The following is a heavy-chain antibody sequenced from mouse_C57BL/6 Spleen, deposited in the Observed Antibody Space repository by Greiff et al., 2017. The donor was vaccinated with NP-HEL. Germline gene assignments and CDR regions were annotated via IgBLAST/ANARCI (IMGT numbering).Heavy chain of an antibody. J-gene: IGHJ4*01. V-gene: IGHV14-3*01. Sequence: EVQLPQSVAELVRPGASVKLSCTASGFNIKNTYMHWVKQRPEQGLEWIGRIDPANGNTKYAPKFQGKATITADTSSNPAYLKVSSLTSEETPIYYCARSGVDSNRPTMDYWGQGTSVTVSS. CDR3: ARSGVDSNRPTMDY. CDR1: GFNIKNTY. D-gene: IGHD2-5*01. CDR2: IDPANGNT.